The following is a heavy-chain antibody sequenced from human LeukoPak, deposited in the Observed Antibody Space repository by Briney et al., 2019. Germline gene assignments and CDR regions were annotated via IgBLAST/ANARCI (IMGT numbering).Heavy chain of an antibody. CDR3: ARVRALSYYDSSGDLFYFDY. CDR1: GGSINSYY. Sequence: SETLSLTCTVSGGSINSYYWSWLRQPPGKGLEWIWCIYYSGSTDYNPSLKSRVTISVDTSKNQFSLKLSSVTAADTAVYYCARVRALSYYDSSGDLFYFDYWGQGTLVTVSS. J-gene: IGHJ4*02. V-gene: IGHV4-59*01. D-gene: IGHD3-22*01. CDR2: IYYSGST.